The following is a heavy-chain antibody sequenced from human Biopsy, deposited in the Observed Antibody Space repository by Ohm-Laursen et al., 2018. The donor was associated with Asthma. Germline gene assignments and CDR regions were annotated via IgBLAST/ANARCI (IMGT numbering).Heavy chain of an antibody. CDR2: ISWNSATI. J-gene: IGHJ4*02. CDR1: GFTFSSYA. CDR3: AKVRSDWVITESFDY. D-gene: IGHD3-22*01. V-gene: IGHV3-9*01. Sequence: SLRLSCAASGFTFSSYAMSWVRQAPGKGLEWVSGISWNSATIGYADSVEGRFTISRDNAKNSVFLHMDSLRPEDTAFYYCAKVRSDWVITESFDYWGQGTLVTVSS.